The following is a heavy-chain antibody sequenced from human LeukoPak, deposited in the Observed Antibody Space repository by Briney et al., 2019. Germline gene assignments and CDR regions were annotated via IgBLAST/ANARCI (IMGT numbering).Heavy chain of an antibody. CDR1: GYTFTGYY. D-gene: IGHD1-26*01. Sequence: ASVKVSCKASGYTFTGYYMHWVRQAPGQGLERMGWINPNSGGTNYAQKFQGRVTMTRDTSISTAYMELSRLRSDDTAVYYCARDSGSYGDNWFDPWGQGTLVTVSS. J-gene: IGHJ5*02. CDR2: INPNSGGT. CDR3: ARDSGSYGDNWFDP. V-gene: IGHV1-2*02.